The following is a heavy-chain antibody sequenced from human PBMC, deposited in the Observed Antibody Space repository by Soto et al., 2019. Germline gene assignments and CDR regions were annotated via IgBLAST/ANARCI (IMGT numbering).Heavy chain of an antibody. Sequence: PSQTLSLTCAISGDSVSSNSAAWNCIIQSPSRGLEWLGRTYYRSKWYNDYAVSVKSRITINPDTSKNQFSLQLNSVTPEDTAVYYCARESIAARHAWFDPWGQGTLVTVSS. CDR3: ARESIAARHAWFDP. CDR1: GDSVSSNSAA. J-gene: IGHJ5*02. V-gene: IGHV6-1*01. D-gene: IGHD6-6*01. CDR2: TYYRSKWYN.